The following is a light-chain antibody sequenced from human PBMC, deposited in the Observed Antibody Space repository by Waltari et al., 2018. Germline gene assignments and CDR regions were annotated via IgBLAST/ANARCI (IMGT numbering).Light chain of an antibody. J-gene: IGLJ2*01. Sequence: QSVLTQPPSASGTPGQRVTISCSGSNSTIGSTIVNCYQLLPGVAPKLLIYSDNQRPSGVPDRFSGSRSGNSASLAISGLQSEDEADYYCAAWDDSLNVIFGGGTKLTVL. CDR2: SDN. CDR1: NSTIGSTI. V-gene: IGLV1-44*01. CDR3: AAWDDSLNVI.